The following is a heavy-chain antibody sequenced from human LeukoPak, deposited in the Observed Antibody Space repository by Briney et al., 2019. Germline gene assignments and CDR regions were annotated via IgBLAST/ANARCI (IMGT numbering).Heavy chain of an antibody. CDR1: GYRFTDYW. CDR3: ARRSYCYSTSCYGYWFDS. Sequence: GESLKISCKGSGYRFTDYWIAWLRQMPGKGLEWMGIIYPGDSDSRYSPSFQGQVTFSADKSISTAYLQWSSLKASDTAMYYCARRSYCYSTSCYGYWFDSWGQGTLVTVSS. CDR2: IYPGDSDS. J-gene: IGHJ5*01. D-gene: IGHD2-2*01. V-gene: IGHV5-51*01.